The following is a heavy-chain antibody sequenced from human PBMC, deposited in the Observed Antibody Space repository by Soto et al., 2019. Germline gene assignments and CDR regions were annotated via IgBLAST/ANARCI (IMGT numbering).Heavy chain of an antibody. CDR2: ISASGSRT. CDR3: GKDPNGDYVGGFEF. Sequence: GGSLRLSCAASGFIFNNYAMSWVRQAPGKGLEWVSGISASGSRTFYADSVKGRFTVSRDFSKNTLSLQMDSLRAEDTAVYFCGKDPNGDYVGGFEFWGPGTMVTVSS. D-gene: IGHD4-17*01. V-gene: IGHV3-23*01. J-gene: IGHJ3*01. CDR1: GFIFNNYA.